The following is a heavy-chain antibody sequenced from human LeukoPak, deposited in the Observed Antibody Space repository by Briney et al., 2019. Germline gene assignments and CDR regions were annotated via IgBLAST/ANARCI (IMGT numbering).Heavy chain of an antibody. CDR2: INHSGST. V-gene: IGHV4-34*01. Sequence: SETLSLTCAVYGGSFSGYYWSWIRQPPGNVLEWIGEINHSGSTNNNPSLKSRVPIAVDTSKNQSSLKLSSVTAAATAVYYCARRGYYDSRGLFQHWGQGTLVTVAS. CDR3: ARRGYYDSRGLFQH. D-gene: IGHD3-22*01. J-gene: IGHJ1*01. CDR1: GGSFSGYY.